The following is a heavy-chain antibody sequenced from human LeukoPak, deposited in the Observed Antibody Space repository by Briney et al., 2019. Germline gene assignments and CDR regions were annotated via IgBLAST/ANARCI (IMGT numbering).Heavy chain of an antibody. J-gene: IGHJ3*02. CDR2: DYYSESS. V-gene: IGHV4-59*01. CDR1: GGSISSYH. Sequence: TSETLSLTCTVSGGSISSYHWSWIRQPPGKGLEWIGYDYYSESSNYNPSLKSRVTISVDTSKNQFSLKMSSVTAADTAVYYCARDLKLDGSSGYYAFDIWGQGTMVTVSS. D-gene: IGHD3-22*01. CDR3: ARDLKLDGSSGYYAFDI.